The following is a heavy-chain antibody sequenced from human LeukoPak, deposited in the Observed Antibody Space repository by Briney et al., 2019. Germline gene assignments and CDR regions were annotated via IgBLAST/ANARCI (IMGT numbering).Heavy chain of an antibody. D-gene: IGHD2-21*01. CDR3: ARDGLGSAFDI. CDR2: IYYSGST. CDR1: GGSISSYY. Sequence: SETLSLTCTVSGGSISSYYWSWIRQPPGKGLEWIGYIYYSGSTNYNPSLKSRVTISVDTSKNQFSLKLSSVTAADTAVYYCARDGLGSAFDIWGQGTMVTVSS. V-gene: IGHV4-59*01. J-gene: IGHJ3*02.